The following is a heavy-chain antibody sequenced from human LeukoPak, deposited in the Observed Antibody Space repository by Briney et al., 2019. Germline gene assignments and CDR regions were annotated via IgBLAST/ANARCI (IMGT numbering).Heavy chain of an antibody. V-gene: IGHV1-69*04. CDR3: ARDRAHVDTAMAPFDY. J-gene: IGHJ4*02. CDR1: GYSFTSYW. Sequence: KISCKGSGYSFTSYWISWVRQAPGQGLEWMGRIIPILGIANYAQKFQGRVTITADKSTSTAYMELSSLRSEDTAVYYCARDRAHVDTAMAPFDYWGQGTLVTVSS. CDR2: IIPILGIA. D-gene: IGHD5-18*01.